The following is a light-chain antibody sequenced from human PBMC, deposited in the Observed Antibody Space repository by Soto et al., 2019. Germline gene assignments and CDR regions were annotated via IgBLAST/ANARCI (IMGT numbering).Light chain of an antibody. CDR2: EVS. CDR3: CSYAGSSTYV. Sequence: QSALTQSASVSGSPGQSITISCTGTSSDVGSYNLVSWYQQHPGKAPKLMIYEVSKRPSGVSNRFSGSKSGNTASLTISGLQAEDEADYYCCSYAGSSTYVFGTGTKVTV. J-gene: IGLJ1*01. CDR1: SSDVGSYNL. V-gene: IGLV2-23*02.